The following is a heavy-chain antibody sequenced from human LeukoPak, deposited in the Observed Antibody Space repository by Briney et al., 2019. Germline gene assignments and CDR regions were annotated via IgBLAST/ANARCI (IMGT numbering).Heavy chain of an antibody. V-gene: IGHV1-46*01. CDR1: GYTFSSYY. D-gene: IGHD1-1*01. J-gene: IGHJ5*02. Sequence: ASVKVSCTASGYTFSSYYMHWVRQAPGQGLEWMGIINPSGGSTSYAQKFQGRVTMTRDTSTSTVYMELSSLRSGDTAVYYCARSVSWNDDWFDPWGQGTLVTVSS. CDR3: ARSVSWNDDWFDP. CDR2: INPSGGST.